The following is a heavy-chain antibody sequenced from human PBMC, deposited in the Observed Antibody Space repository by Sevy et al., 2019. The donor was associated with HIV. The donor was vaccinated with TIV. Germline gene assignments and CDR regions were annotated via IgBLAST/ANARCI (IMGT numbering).Heavy chain of an antibody. Sequence: GGSLRLSCAASGFTFSGSAMHWVRQASGKGLEWVGRIRSKANSYATAYAASVKGRFTISRDDSKNTAYLQMNSLKTEDTAVHYCLWGVRVVWGQGTLVTVSS. D-gene: IGHD3-10*01. J-gene: IGHJ4*02. CDR3: LWGVRVV. CDR1: GFTFSGSA. V-gene: IGHV3-73*01. CDR2: IRSKANSYAT.